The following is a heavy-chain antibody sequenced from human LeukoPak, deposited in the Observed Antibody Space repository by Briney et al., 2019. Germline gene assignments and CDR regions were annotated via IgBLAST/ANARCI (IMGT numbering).Heavy chain of an antibody. Sequence: ASVKVSCTASGYTSTGYYMHWVRQAPGQGLEWMGWINPNSGGTNYAQKFQGRVTMTRDTSISTAYMELSRLRSDDTAVYYCARVQRYFDWLLSHDAFGIWGQGTMVTVSS. CDR3: ARVQRYFDWLLSHDAFGI. D-gene: IGHD3-9*01. CDR2: INPNSGGT. CDR1: GYTSTGYY. V-gene: IGHV1-2*02. J-gene: IGHJ3*02.